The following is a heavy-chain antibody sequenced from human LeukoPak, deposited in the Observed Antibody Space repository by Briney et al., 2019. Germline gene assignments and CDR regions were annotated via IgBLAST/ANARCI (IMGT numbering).Heavy chain of an antibody. CDR3: ARHYERASYFDY. Sequence: SETLSLTCTVSGGSISSSSYYWVWIRQPPGEGLEWIGSIYYSGSTYYNSSPKSRVTISVDTSKNQFSLKLSSVTAADTAVYYCARHYERASYFDYWGQGTLVTVSS. V-gene: IGHV4-39*01. D-gene: IGHD1-1*01. J-gene: IGHJ4*02. CDR1: GGSISSSSYY. CDR2: IYYSGST.